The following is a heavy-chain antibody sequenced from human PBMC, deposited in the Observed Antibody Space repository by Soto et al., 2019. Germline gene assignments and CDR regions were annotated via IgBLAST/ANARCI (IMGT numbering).Heavy chain of an antibody. J-gene: IGHJ3*02. Sequence: PGGSLRLSCAGSGFSFSVHYMDWVRQAPGKGLEWVGRSRNKPKKYTTEYATSVKGRFTISRDDSKNSLYLQMNSLKNEDTAVYYCARISAATSNAFDIWGQGTMVTVSS. CDR2: SRNKPKKYTT. CDR3: ARISAATSNAFDI. D-gene: IGHD6-13*01. V-gene: IGHV3-72*01. CDR1: GFSFSVHY.